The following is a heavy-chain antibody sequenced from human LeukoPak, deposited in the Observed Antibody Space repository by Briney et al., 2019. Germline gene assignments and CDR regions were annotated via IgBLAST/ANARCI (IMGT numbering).Heavy chain of an antibody. V-gene: IGHV3-74*01. CDR2: TNPDGSTT. J-gene: IGHJ3*02. CDR1: GFTFTSHW. D-gene: IGHD1-1*01. CDR3: VSTGFDI. Sequence: GGSLRLSCAGAGFTFTSHWVYWVRQAPGRGPVWVSRTNPDGSTTAYADSVRGRFTISRDNAKYTVYLQMHSLRTEDTAMYYCVSTGFDIWGQGTMVTVSS.